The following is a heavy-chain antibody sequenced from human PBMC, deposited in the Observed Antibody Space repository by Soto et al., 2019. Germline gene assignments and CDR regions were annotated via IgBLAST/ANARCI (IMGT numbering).Heavy chain of an antibody. CDR1: GDTFSIYT. D-gene: IGHD6-13*01. CDR2: VLPFLDIT. CDR3: ASDRDNSNWPTFDS. J-gene: IGHJ4*02. V-gene: IGHV1-69*02. Sequence: QVQLVQSGSEVKKPGSSVRVSCKTSGDTFSIYTISWFRQAPGQGLEWVGRVLPFLDITTYSQRFQVRVTITADRSTTTASMELSSLRSEDTAVYYCASDRDNSNWPTFDSLGQGTLVTVSS.